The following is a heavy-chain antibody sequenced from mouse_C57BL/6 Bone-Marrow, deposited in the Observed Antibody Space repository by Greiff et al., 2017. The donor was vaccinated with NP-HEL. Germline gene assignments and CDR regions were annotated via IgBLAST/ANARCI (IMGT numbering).Heavy chain of an antibody. CDR1: GFTFSSYA. Sequence: VQLKESGEGLVKPGGSLKLSCAASGFTFSSYAMSWVRQTPEKRLEWVAYISSGGDYIYYADTVKGRFTISRDNARNTLYLQMSSLKSEDTAMYYCTRDETAWFAYWGQGTLVTVSA. J-gene: IGHJ3*01. V-gene: IGHV5-9-1*02. CDR2: ISSGGDYI. CDR3: TRDETAWFAY.